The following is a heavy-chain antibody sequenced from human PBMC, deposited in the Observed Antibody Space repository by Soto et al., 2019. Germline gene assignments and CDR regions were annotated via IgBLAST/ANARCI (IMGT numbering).Heavy chain of an antibody. CDR2: ISYDGSNK. Sequence: GGSLRLSCAASGFTFSSYAMHWVRQAPGKGLEWVAVISYDGSNKYYADSVKGRFTISRDNSKNTLYLQMNSLRAEDTAVYYCARVRPDRNTVTNPLYGMDVWGQGTTVTVSS. CDR3: ARVRPDRNTVTNPLYGMDV. J-gene: IGHJ6*02. D-gene: IGHD4-17*01. CDR1: GFTFSSYA. V-gene: IGHV3-30-3*01.